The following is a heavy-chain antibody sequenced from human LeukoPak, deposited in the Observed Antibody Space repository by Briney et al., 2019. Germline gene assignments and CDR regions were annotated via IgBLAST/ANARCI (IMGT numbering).Heavy chain of an antibody. D-gene: IGHD3-22*01. V-gene: IGHV4-39*07. CDR3: ARLFSGYLGY. Sequence: SETLSLTCTVSGGSIHSSSFYWGWVRQPPGKGLEWIGSIYYTGTTYHNPSLKSRVTISVDTSKNQFSLKLSSVTAADTAVYYCARLFSGYLGYWGQGTLVTVSS. CDR1: GGSIHSSSFY. J-gene: IGHJ4*02. CDR2: IYYTGTT.